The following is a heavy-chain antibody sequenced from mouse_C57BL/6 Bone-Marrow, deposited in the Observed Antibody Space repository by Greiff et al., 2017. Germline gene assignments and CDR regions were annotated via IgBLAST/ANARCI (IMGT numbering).Heavy chain of an antibody. J-gene: IGHJ4*01. D-gene: IGHD1-1*01. CDR2: IRNKANNHAT. Sequence: EVKLVESGGGLVQPGGSMKLSCAASGFTFSDAWMDWVRQSPEKGLEWVAEIRNKANNHATYYAESVKGRFTISSDDSKSSVYLQMNSLRAEDTGIYYCTRYYGSRVYAMDYWGQGTSVTVSS. V-gene: IGHV6-6*01. CDR3: TRYYGSRVYAMDY. CDR1: GFTFSDAW.